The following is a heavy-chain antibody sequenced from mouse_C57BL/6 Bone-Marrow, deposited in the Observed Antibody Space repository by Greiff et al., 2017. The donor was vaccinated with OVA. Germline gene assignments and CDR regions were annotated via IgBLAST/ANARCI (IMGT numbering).Heavy chain of an antibody. CDR3: ARDPYYDYEYAMDY. Sequence: EVKLQESGPGLVKPSQSLSLTCSVTGYSITSGYYWNWIRQFPGNKLEWMGYISYDGSNNYNPSLKNRISITRDTSKNQFFLKLNSVTTEDTATYYCARDPYYDYEYAMDYWGQGTSVTVSS. V-gene: IGHV3-6*01. CDR1: GYSITSGYY. J-gene: IGHJ4*01. CDR2: ISYDGSN. D-gene: IGHD2-4*01.